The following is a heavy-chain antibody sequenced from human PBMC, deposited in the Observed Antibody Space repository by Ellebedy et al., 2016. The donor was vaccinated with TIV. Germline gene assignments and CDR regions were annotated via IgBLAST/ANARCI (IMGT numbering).Heavy chain of an antibody. J-gene: IGHJ4*02. CDR2: IYRGGNT. Sequence: PGGSLRLSCAASGFTVSNNYMSWVRQAPGKGLEWVSVIYRGGNTFYAESVKGRFTISRDSSQNTLYLQMDSLRAEDTAVYYCASSPSQGYWGQGTLVTVSS. V-gene: IGHV3-53*01. CDR3: ASSPSQGY. CDR1: GFTVSNNY.